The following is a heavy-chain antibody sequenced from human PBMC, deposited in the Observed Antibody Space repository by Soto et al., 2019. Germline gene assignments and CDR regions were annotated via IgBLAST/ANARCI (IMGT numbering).Heavy chain of an antibody. J-gene: IGHJ4*02. CDR1: GFTFSSHA. D-gene: IGHD2-2*01. CDR3: ECSSTNCHDY. V-gene: IGHV3-23*01. CDR2: TSGSGGTT. Sequence: GGSLRLSCAASGFTFSSHAMSWVRQAPGKGLEWVSATSGSGGTTYYADSVKGRFTISRDNSKNTLYLQMNSLRADDTAVYYCECSSTNCHDYWGQGTLVTVSS.